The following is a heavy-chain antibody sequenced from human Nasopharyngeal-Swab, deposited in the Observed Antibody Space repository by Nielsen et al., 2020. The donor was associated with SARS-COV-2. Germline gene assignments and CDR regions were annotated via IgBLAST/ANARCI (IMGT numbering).Heavy chain of an antibody. D-gene: IGHD3-3*01. CDR1: GFTFSSYA. J-gene: IGHJ4*02. V-gene: IGHV3-23*01. Sequence: GGSLRLSCAASGFTFSSYAMSWVRQAPGKGLEWVSAISGSGGSTYYADSVKGRLTISRDNSKNTLYLQMNSLRAEDTAVYYCAKDPGGHDFWSGYYNYFDYWGQGTLVTVSS. CDR3: AKDPGGHDFWSGYYNYFDY. CDR2: ISGSGGST.